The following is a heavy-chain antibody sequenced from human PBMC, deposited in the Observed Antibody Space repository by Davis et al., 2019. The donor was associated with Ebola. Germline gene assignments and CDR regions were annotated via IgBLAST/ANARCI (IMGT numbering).Heavy chain of an antibody. J-gene: IGHJ4*02. CDR3: ARGDYAGSSFDY. CDR1: GGSISSYY. Sequence: SETLSLTCTVSGGSISSYYWSWIRQPPGKGLEWIGYIYYSGSPIYNPSLKSRVTLSVDRSTNQFSLKLTSVTAADTAVYYCARGDYAGSSFDYWGQGTLVTVSS. V-gene: IGHV4-59*08. D-gene: IGHD4-23*01. CDR2: IYYSGSP.